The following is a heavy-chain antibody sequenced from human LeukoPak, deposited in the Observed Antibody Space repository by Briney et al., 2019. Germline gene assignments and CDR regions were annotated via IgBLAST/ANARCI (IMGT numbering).Heavy chain of an antibody. CDR3: ASGTGTTHAFDI. CDR2: IYYSGST. J-gene: IGHJ3*02. CDR1: GGSISSGGYY. D-gene: IGHD1-7*01. V-gene: IGHV4-31*03. Sequence: SETLSLTCTVSGGSISSGGYYWSWIRQHPGKGLEWIGYIYYSGSTYYNPSLKNRVTISVDTSKNQFSLKLSSVTAADTAVYYCASGTGTTHAFDIWGQGTMVTVSS.